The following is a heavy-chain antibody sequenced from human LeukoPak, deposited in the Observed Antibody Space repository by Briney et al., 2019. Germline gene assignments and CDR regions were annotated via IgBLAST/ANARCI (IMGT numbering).Heavy chain of an antibody. J-gene: IGHJ6*02. CDR3: ARENCSSTSCYIGRWGDYYYGMDV. V-gene: IGHV1-18*01. Sequence: ASVKVSCKASGYTFTSYGISWVRQAPGQGLEWMGWISAYNGNTNYAQKLQGRVTMTRDTSTSTVYMELSSLRSEDTAVYYCARENCSSTSCYIGRWGDYYYGMDVWGQGTTVTVSS. CDR2: ISAYNGNT. D-gene: IGHD2-2*02. CDR1: GYTFTSYG.